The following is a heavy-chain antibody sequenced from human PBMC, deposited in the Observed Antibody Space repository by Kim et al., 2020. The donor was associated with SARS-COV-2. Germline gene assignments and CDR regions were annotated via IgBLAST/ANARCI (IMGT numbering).Heavy chain of an antibody. D-gene: IGHD3-3*01. CDR1: GFTFSNAW. J-gene: IGHJ4*02. CDR3: TTDIMGITIFGVVITSGDY. V-gene: IGHV3-15*01. Sequence: GGSLRLSCAASGFTFSNAWMSWVRQAPGKGLEWVGRIKSKTDGGTTDYAAPVKGRFTISRDDSKNTLYLQMNSLKTEDTAVYYCTTDIMGITIFGVVITSGDYWGQGTLVTVSS. CDR2: IKSKTDGGTT.